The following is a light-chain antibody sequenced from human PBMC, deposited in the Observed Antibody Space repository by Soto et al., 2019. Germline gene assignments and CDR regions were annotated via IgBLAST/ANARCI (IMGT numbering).Light chain of an antibody. V-gene: IGKV1-5*01. CDR3: QQYHSYWT. CDR2: DAS. CDR1: QTIRSR. J-gene: IGKJ1*01. Sequence: DIQMTQSPSTLSGSVGDRVTITCRASQTIRSRLAWFQQKPGKAPKLLIYDASSLESGVPQRFSGSGSGTEFTPTISSLQTDDFSTDYCQQYHSYWTFGQGTKVDIK.